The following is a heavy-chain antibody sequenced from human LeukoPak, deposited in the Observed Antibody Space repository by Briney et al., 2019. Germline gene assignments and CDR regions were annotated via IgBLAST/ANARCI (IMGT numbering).Heavy chain of an antibody. CDR3: ARGRNWQTFYHFCMDV. V-gene: IGHV4-34*01. J-gene: IGHJ6*03. D-gene: IGHD1-14*01. Sequence: PSETLSLTCDVSGGSFSGYYWTWIRQPPGKGLEWMGEINHSADPNYNPSLKARLSLSIDTSKNQISLKMRSVAAADTAVYYCARGRNWQTFYHFCMDVWGNGTTVTVSS. CDR1: GGSFSGYY. CDR2: INHSADP.